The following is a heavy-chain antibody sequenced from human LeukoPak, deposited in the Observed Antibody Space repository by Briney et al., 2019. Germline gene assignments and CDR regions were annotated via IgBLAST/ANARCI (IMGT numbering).Heavy chain of an antibody. V-gene: IGHV4-59*01. D-gene: IGHD2-8*01. CDR3: ARGYCTNGVCYYYYYYMDV. J-gene: IGHJ6*03. CDR1: GGSISSYY. CDR2: IYYSGST. Sequence: SETLSLTCTVSGGSISSYYWSWIRQPPGKGLEWIGYIYYSGSTNYNPSLKSRVTISGDTSKNQFSLKLRSVTAADTAVYYCARGYCTNGVCYYYYYYMDVWGKGTTVTVSS.